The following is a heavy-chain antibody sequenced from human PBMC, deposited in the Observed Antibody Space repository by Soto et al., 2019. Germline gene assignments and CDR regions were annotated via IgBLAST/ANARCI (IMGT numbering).Heavy chain of an antibody. Sequence: QVQLVQSGAEVKKPGSSVKVSCKASGGTFSSYTISWVRQAPGQGLEWMGRIIPILGIANYAQKFQGRVTINADKTTSTAYMELSSLGSEDTAVYYCAGVVAAAGSRSWYFDLWGRGTLVTVSS. CDR1: GGTFSSYT. CDR2: IIPILGIA. CDR3: AGVVAAAGSRSWYFDL. D-gene: IGHD6-13*01. J-gene: IGHJ2*01. V-gene: IGHV1-69*02.